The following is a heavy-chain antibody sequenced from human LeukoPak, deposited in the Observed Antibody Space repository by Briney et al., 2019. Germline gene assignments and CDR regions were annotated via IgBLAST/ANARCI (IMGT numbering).Heavy chain of an antibody. CDR3: ARDLSYCGGDCYSRYLDY. Sequence: GGSLRLPCAASGFTFSSYSMNWVRRAPGKGLEWVSSISSSSSYIYYADSVKGRFTISRDNAKNSLYLQMNSLRTEDTAVYYCARDLSYCGGDCYSRYLDYWGQGTLVTVSS. J-gene: IGHJ4*02. CDR1: GFTFSSYS. V-gene: IGHV3-21*01. CDR2: ISSSSSYI. D-gene: IGHD2-21*02.